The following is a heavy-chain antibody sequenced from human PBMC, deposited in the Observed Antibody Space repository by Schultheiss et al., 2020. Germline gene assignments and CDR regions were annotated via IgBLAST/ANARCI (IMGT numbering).Heavy chain of an antibody. CDR3: ARHGDFWSGYDY. D-gene: IGHD3-3*01. J-gene: IGHJ4*02. Sequence: SETLSLTCTVSGGSISSGSYYWSWIRQPAGKGLEWIGRIYTSGSTNYNPSLKSRVTISVDTSKNQFSLKLSSVTAADTAVYYCARHGDFWSGYDYWGQGTLVTVSS. CDR1: GGSISSGSYY. V-gene: IGHV4-61*02. CDR2: IYTSGST.